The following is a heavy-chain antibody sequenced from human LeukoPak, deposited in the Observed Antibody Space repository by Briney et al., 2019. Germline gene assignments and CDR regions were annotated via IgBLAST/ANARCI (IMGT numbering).Heavy chain of an antibody. D-gene: IGHD1-14*01. CDR1: GFTFSNAW. CDR3: TTGIFDY. J-gene: IGHJ4*02. Sequence: PGGSLRLSCAASGFTFSNAWMSWVRQAPGKGLEWAGRIKSKTDGGTTDYAAPVKGRFTISRDDSKNTLYLQMNSLKTEDTAVYYCTTGIFDYWGQGTLVTVSS. CDR2: IKSKTDGGTT. V-gene: IGHV3-15*01.